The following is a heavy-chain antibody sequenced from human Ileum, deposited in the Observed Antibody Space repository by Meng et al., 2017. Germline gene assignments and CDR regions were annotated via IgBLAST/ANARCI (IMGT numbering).Heavy chain of an antibody. CDR3: ARDHGRSLIYR. J-gene: IGHJ5*02. CDR1: GFTVSSNY. CDR2: LYSGDTT. D-gene: IGHD3/OR15-3a*01. Sequence: GESLKISCAASGFTVSSNYMSWVRQAPGKGLEWVSILYSGDTTYYADSVKGRFTISRDNSKNTLYLQMNRLRVEDTAVYYCARDHGRSLIYRLGQGTLVTVSS. V-gene: IGHV3-53*05.